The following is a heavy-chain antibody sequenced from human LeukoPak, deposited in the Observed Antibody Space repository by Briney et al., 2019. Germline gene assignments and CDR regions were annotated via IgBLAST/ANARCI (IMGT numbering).Heavy chain of an antibody. J-gene: IGHJ3*02. CDR1: VDIFTDYT. CDR3: ARGRGVGYAFHI. CDR2: LNTSNGHT. D-gene: IGHD2-15*01. V-gene: IGHV1-3*03. Sequence: TVSLSRTISVDIFTDYTTHGVRDAPGQRLGWRGWLNTSNGHTPYTPEFQGRVTIKKDTPASTTYLELSRLRSEDMAVYYCARGRGVGYAFHIWGQGTMVAVSS.